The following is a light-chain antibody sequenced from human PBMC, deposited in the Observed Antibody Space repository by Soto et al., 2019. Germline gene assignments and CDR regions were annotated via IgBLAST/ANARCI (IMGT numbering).Light chain of an antibody. CDR2: GAP. CDR3: KRLNAYPLT. Sequence: DIQLTQSPSFLSASVGDRVTITCRASQGISSYLTWFQQKPGRAPNLLIYGAPTLQSGFPSRLSGSGSGTDFTLTISIVHPEDFETYYCKRLNAYPLTFGQGTRLEIK. V-gene: IGKV1-9*01. CDR1: QGISSY. J-gene: IGKJ5*01.